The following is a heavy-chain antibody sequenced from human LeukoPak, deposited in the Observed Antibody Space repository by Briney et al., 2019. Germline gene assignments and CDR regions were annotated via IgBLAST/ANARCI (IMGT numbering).Heavy chain of an antibody. CDR3: ARTGGRGSALTGYHDY. Sequence: SETLSLTCAVYGGSFSRYYWSWIRQPPGKGLEWIGEINHSGSPNYNPSLKSRVAMSVDTSKTQFSLKLSSVTAADTAVYYCARTGGRGSALTGYHDYWGQGALVTVSS. CDR1: GGSFSRYY. V-gene: IGHV4-34*01. CDR2: INHSGSP. J-gene: IGHJ4*02. D-gene: IGHD3-9*01.